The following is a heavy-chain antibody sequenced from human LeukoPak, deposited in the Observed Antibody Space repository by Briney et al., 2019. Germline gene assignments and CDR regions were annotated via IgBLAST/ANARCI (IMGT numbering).Heavy chain of an antibody. CDR1: GFTFSSYA. J-gene: IGHJ4*02. CDR2: ISGSGGST. V-gene: IGHV3-23*01. D-gene: IGHD6-13*01. CDR3: AKDLGYSSSWYDGDY. Sequence: TGGSLRLSCAASGFTFSSYAMSWVRQAPGKGLEWVSAISGSGGSTYYADSVKGRFTISRDNSKNTLYLQMNSLRAEDTAVYYCAKDLGYSSSWYDGDYWGQGTLVTVSS.